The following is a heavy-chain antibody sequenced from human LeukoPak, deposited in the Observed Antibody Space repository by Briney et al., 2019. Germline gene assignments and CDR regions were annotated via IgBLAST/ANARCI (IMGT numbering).Heavy chain of an antibody. V-gene: IGHV4-38-2*02. Sequence: PSETLSLTCIVSGYSSGYYWGWIRQPPGKGLEWIGSIYHSGSTYYNPSLKSRVTISVDTSKNQFSLNLNSVTAADTAVYYCARAVAYGIDTGYFDYWGQGTLVTVSS. J-gene: IGHJ4*02. D-gene: IGHD2-8*02. CDR2: IYHSGST. CDR3: ARAVAYGIDTGYFDY. CDR1: GYSSGYY.